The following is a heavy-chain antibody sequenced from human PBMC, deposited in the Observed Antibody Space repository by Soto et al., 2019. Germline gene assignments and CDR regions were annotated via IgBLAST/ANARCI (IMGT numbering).Heavy chain of an antibody. CDR2: IYPGDSDT. D-gene: IGHD3-10*01. J-gene: IGHJ4*02. CDR1: GYSFTIYW. CDR3: ARLTYYYGSGSFPPFDY. V-gene: IGHV5-51*01. Sequence: GESLKISCNGSGYSFTIYWIGWVRQMPGKGLEWMGIIYPGDSDTRYSPSFQGQVTISADKSISTAYLQWSSLKASDTAMYYCARLTYYYGSGSFPPFDYWGQGTLVTVSS.